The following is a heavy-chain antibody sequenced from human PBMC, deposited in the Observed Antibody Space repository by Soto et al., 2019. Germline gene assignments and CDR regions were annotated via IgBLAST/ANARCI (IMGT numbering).Heavy chain of an antibody. D-gene: IGHD6-13*01. CDR1: GYTFTNYG. V-gene: IGHV1-18*01. CDR2: ISAYNGNT. Sequence: ASVNVSCKASGYTFTNYGISWARQAPGQGLEWMGWISAYNGNTKYSQKLQGRVTMTTDTSTSTAYMELRSLRSDDTAVYYCARDLGQQRVDYWGQGTLVTVSS. CDR3: ARDLGQQRVDY. J-gene: IGHJ4*02.